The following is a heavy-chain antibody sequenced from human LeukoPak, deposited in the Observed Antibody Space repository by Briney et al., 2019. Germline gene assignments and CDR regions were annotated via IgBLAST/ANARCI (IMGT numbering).Heavy chain of an antibody. Sequence: PSETLSLTCAVYGGSFSGYYWSWIRQPPGKGLEWIGEINHSGSTNYNPSLKSRVTILVDTSKNQFSLKLSSVTAADTAVYYCARHVIGRWLGDDYSYYVDVWGKGTTVTISS. CDR1: GGSFSGYY. V-gene: IGHV4-34*01. CDR2: INHSGST. J-gene: IGHJ6*03. CDR3: ARHVIGRWLGDDYSYYVDV. D-gene: IGHD3-10*01.